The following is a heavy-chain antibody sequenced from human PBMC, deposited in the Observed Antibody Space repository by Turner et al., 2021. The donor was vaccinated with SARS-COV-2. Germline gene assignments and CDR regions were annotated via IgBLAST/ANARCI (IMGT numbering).Heavy chain of an antibody. J-gene: IGHJ4*02. Sequence: QVQLMQSGAEVKKPGASLTVSCKASGYTFPDYHMHWVRQAPGQGLEWMGWINPNSGGTNSAQKFQGRVTMNRDTSISTAYMELSRLRSDDTAVYYCATDSYGTLWGQGTLVTVSS. D-gene: IGHD5-18*01. CDR1: GYTFPDYH. CDR3: ATDSYGTL. CDR2: INPNSGGT. V-gene: IGHV1-2*02.